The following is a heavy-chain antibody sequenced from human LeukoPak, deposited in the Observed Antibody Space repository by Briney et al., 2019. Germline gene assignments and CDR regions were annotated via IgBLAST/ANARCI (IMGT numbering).Heavy chain of an antibody. D-gene: IGHD5-18*01. CDR2: IRYDGSEK. CDR1: GFTFSTYG. J-gene: IGHJ4*02. Sequence: GGSLRLSCAASGFTFSTYGMHWVRQAPGKGLEWVAVIRYDGSEKYSTDSVKGRFTISRDNSKNTLYLRMNSLTAEDTAVYYCAKDRSYHYFDYWGQGTLVTVSS. V-gene: IGHV3-30*02. CDR3: AKDRSYHYFDY.